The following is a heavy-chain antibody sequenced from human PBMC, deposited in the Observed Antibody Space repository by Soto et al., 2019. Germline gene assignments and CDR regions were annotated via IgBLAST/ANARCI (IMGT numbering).Heavy chain of an antibody. CDR2: IDWDDDK. D-gene: IGHD1-1*01. CDR3: ARIRTDRYYYYMDV. V-gene: IGHV2-70*11. J-gene: IGHJ6*03. Sequence: ESGPTLVNPTQTLTLTCTFSGFSLSTSGMCVSWIRQPPGKALEWLARIDWDDDKYYSTSLKTRLTISKDTSKNQVVLTMTNMDPVDTATYYCARIRTDRYYYYMDVWGKGTTVTVSS. CDR1: GFSLSTSGMC.